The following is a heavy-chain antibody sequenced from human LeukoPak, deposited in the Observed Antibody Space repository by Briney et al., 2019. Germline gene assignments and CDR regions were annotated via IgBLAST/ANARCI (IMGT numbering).Heavy chain of an antibody. Sequence: GGSLRLSCAASGFTFSSYSMNWVRQAPGKGLEWVSSISSSSSYIYYADSVKGRFTISRDNAKNSLYLQMNSLRAEDTAVYYCARGLHGQLVPDYWGQGTLVTVSS. V-gene: IGHV3-21*01. CDR2: ISSSSSYI. J-gene: IGHJ4*02. D-gene: IGHD6-6*01. CDR3: ARGLHGQLVPDY. CDR1: GFTFSSYS.